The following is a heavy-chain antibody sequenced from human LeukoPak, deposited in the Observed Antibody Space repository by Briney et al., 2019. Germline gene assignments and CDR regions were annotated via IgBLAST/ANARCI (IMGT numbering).Heavy chain of an antibody. CDR2: ISGRSSTI. Sequence: GGSLGLSCAASAFTFSDYSMNWVRQAPGKGLEWISYISGRSSTIYYADSVKGRFTISRDNAKNSMYLQMNSLRAEDTAVYYCARDRIKSGSYYFDYWGQGTLVTVSS. D-gene: IGHD1-26*01. J-gene: IGHJ4*02. CDR1: AFTFSDYS. CDR3: ARDRIKSGSYYFDY. V-gene: IGHV3-48*01.